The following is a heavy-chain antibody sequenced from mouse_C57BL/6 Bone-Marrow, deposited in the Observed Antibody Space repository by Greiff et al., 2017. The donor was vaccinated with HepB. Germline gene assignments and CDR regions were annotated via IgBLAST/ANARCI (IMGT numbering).Heavy chain of an antibody. V-gene: IGHV1-82*01. Sequence: LQESGPELVKPGASVKISCKASGYAFSSSWMNWVKQRPGKGLEWIGRIYPGDGDTNYNGKFKGKATLTADKSSSTAYMQLSSLTSEDSAVYFCASKESYYSNSYAMDYWGQGTSVTVSS. CDR2: IYPGDGDT. CDR1: GYAFSSSW. CDR3: ASKESYYSNSYAMDY. D-gene: IGHD2-5*01. J-gene: IGHJ4*01.